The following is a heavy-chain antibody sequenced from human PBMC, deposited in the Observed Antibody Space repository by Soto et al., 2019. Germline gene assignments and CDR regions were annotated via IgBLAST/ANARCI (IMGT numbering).Heavy chain of an antibody. CDR1: GFTFSSYV. CDR3: AKDFYFDY. CDR2: ISGSVGST. J-gene: IGHJ4*02. V-gene: IGHV3-23*01. Sequence: EVQLLESGGGLVQPGGSLRLSCAASGFTFSSYVMSWVRQAPGKGLEWVSTISGSVGSTYYADSVKGRFTISRDNSKNTLYLQMNSLRVEDTVIYYCAKDFYFDYWGQGTLVTVSS.